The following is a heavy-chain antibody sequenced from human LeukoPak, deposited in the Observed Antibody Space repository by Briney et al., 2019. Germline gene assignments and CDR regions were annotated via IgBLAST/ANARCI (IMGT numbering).Heavy chain of an antibody. D-gene: IGHD2-8*02. CDR3: ARDLRASGRYWNWFDP. Sequence: SETLSLTCTVSGGSISSYYWSWIRQPAGKGLEWIGRIYTSGSTNYNPSLKSRVTISVDTSKNQFSLKLSSVTAADTAVYYCARDLRASGRYWNWFDPWGQGTLVTVSS. J-gene: IGHJ5*02. CDR2: IYTSGST. CDR1: GGSISSYY. V-gene: IGHV4-4*07.